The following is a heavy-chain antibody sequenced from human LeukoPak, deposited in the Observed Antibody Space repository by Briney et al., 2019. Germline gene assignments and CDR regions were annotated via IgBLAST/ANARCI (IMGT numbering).Heavy chain of an antibody. J-gene: IGHJ3*02. Sequence: ASVKVSCKASGYTFTGYYLHWVRQAPGQGLEWMGWINPNSGGTNYAQKFQGKVTMTRDTSISTAYMDLSRLTSDDTAVYYCTTDGVTSDAFDIWGQGTMVTVSS. D-gene: IGHD4-17*01. V-gene: IGHV1-2*02. CDR2: INPNSGGT. CDR3: TTDGVTSDAFDI. CDR1: GYTFTGYY.